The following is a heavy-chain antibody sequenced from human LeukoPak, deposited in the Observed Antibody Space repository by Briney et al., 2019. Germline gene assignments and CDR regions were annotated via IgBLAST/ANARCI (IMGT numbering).Heavy chain of an antibody. CDR3: ARVRPGIAAAGTNWFDP. J-gene: IGHJ5*02. Sequence: PSETLSLTCTVSGGSISSYYWSWIRQPPGKGLEWIGYIYYSGSTNYNPSLKSRVTISVDTSKNQFSLKLSSVTAADTAVYCCARVRPGIAAAGTNWFDPWGQGTLVTVSS. CDR1: GGSISSYY. CDR2: IYYSGST. V-gene: IGHV4-59*01. D-gene: IGHD6-13*01.